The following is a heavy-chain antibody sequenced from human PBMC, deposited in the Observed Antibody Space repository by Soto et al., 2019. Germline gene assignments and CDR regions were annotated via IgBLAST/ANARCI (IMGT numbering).Heavy chain of an antibody. V-gene: IGHV3-30*18. CDR2: ISYDGSNK. CDR1: GFTFSSYG. Sequence: VGSLRLSCAASGFTFSSYGMHWVRQAPGKGLEWVAVISYDGSNKYYADSVKGRFTISRDNSKNTLYLQMNSLRAEDTAVYYCAKGWFGELGVNYWGQGTLVTVSS. CDR3: AKGWFGELGVNY. D-gene: IGHD3-10*01. J-gene: IGHJ4*02.